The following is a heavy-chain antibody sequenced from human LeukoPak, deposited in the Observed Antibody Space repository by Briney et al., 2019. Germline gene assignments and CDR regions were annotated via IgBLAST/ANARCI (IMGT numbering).Heavy chain of an antibody. CDR1: GFTFSSYA. CDR2: ISGSGGST. D-gene: IGHD3-10*01. J-gene: IGHJ5*02. CDR3: AKGHFGDVVGLDP. Sequence: GGSLRLSCAASGFTFSSYAMSWVRQAPGKGLEWVSAISGSGGSTYYADSVKGRFTISRDNSKNTLYPQMNSLRAEDTAVYCCAKGHFGDVVGLDPWGQGTLVTVSS. V-gene: IGHV3-23*01.